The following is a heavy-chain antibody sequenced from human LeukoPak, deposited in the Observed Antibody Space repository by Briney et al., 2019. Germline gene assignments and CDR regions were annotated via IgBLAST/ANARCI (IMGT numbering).Heavy chain of an antibody. D-gene: IGHD4-17*01. V-gene: IGHV4-39*01. CDR3: ARHFTTVTPWYFDY. CDR1: GGSISSSDYY. J-gene: IGHJ4*02. CDR2: IYYSGST. Sequence: SETLSLTCTVSGGSISSSDYYWSRIRQPPGKGLEWIGSIYYSGSTYHNPSLKSRVTISIDTSKNQFSLRLTSVTAADTAVYYCARHFTTVTPWYFDYWGQGTLVTVSS.